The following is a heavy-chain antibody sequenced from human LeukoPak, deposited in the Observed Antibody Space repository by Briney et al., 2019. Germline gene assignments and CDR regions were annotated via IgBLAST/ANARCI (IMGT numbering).Heavy chain of an antibody. CDR2: INPSGGST. Sequence: ASVKVSCKASGGTFSSYAISWVRQAPGQGLEWMGIINPSGGSTSYAQKFQGRVTMTRDMSTSTVYMELSSLRSEDTAVYYCARDRRGYNSGGAFDIWGQGTMVTVSS. D-gene: IGHD5-24*01. CDR3: ARDRRGYNSGGAFDI. CDR1: GGTFSSYA. J-gene: IGHJ3*02. V-gene: IGHV1-46*01.